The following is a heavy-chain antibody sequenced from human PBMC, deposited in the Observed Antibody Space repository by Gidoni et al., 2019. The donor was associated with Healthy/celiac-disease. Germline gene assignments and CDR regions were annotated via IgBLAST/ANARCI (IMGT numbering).Heavy chain of an antibody. CDR2: IYDSGST. CDR3: AREPYYDFWSGDFRRGGNLYYDGMDV. V-gene: IGHV4-39*07. CDR1: VGPLSSSSYY. J-gene: IGHJ6*02. D-gene: IGHD3-3*01. Sequence: QLQLQGSGPGRLKPSPPLSLTCTIFVGPLSSSSYYCCWLRQPPGKGLEWIGSIYDSGSTYYNPSLKSRVTISVDTTKNQFSLKLSTVTAADTAGYYCAREPYYDFWSGDFRRGGNLYYDGMDVWGQGTTVTVSS.